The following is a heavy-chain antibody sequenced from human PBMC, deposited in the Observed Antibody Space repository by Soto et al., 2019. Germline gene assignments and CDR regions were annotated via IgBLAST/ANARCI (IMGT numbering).Heavy chain of an antibody. CDR3: ARQYRGGSGSGFDY. V-gene: IGHV4-39*01. J-gene: IGHJ4*02. D-gene: IGHD3-10*01. Sequence: SETLSVTCTLSGGSLSSGGCYWRWVRQPPGKGREWIGSIYYSGSTYYNPSLKSRVTISVDTSKNQFSLKLSSVTAADTAVYYCARQYRGGSGSGFDYWGQGTLVTVSS. CDR1: GGSLSSGGCY. CDR2: IYYSGST.